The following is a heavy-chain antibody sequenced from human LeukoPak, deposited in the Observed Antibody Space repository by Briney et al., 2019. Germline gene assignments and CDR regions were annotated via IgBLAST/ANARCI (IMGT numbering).Heavy chain of an antibody. J-gene: IGHJ4*02. D-gene: IGHD3-10*01. CDR3: ARDLGTYYYGSGSYPPYSAVY. CDR1: GYTFTNYG. Sequence: GASVKVSCKASGYTFTNYGINWVRQAPGQGLEWMGWISTYNGHTNYAQKLQGRVTMTTDTSTSTAYMELRSLRSDDTAVYYCARDLGTYYYGSGSYPPYSAVYWGQGTLVTVSS. CDR2: ISTYNGHT. V-gene: IGHV1-18*01.